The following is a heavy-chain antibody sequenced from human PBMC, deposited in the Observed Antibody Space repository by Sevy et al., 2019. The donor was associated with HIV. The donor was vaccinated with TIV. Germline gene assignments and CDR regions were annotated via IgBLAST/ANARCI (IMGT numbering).Heavy chain of an antibody. V-gene: IGHV4-59*01. CDR3: ARGTIYAFWGD. D-gene: IGHD3-3*01. CDR1: GGSFSSYY. CDR2: IFNTGNT. Sequence: SETLSLTCTVSGGSFSSYYWSWIRQPPGKGLEWIGYIFNTGNTNSSPSLPSRVTISVDTSKKQFSLKLGPVTAAETAVYYCARGTIYAFWGDWGQGTLVTVSS. J-gene: IGHJ4*02.